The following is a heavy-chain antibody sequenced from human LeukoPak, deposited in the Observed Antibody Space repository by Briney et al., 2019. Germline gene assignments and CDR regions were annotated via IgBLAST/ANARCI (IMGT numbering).Heavy chain of an antibody. CDR1: GYSFTSYW. D-gene: IGHD1-26*01. CDR3: ARMRGPIVDGDY. V-gene: IGHV5-10-1*01. Sequence: GESLQISCKGSGYSFTSYWISWVRQLPGKGLEWMGRIDPSDSYTNYSPSFQGHVTISADKSISTAYLQWSSLKASDTAMYYCARMRGPIVDGDYWGQGTLVTVSS. CDR2: IDPSDSYT. J-gene: IGHJ4*02.